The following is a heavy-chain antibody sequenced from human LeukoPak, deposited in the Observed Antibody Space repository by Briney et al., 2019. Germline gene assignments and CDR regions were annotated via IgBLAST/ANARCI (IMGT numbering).Heavy chain of an antibody. V-gene: IGHV4-39*01. CDR3: ASNEGGNRCGFDL. J-gene: IGHJ4*02. Sequence: SETLSLTCTVSGGSISNSIYFWGWIRQPPGKGLEWIGSIHYSRSTYYNPSLKSRVTISVDTSKNQFSLNLTSVTAADTAVYYCASNEGGNRCGFDLWGQGTLVTVSS. D-gene: IGHD3-9*01. CDR1: GGSISNSIYF. CDR2: IHYSRST.